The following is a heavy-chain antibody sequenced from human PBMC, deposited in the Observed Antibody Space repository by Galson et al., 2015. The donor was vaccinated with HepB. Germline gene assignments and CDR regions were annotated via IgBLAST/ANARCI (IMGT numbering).Heavy chain of an antibody. J-gene: IGHJ4*02. CDR2: IWYDGSNK. CDR3: AKDRAPYYYDSSGDFDY. D-gene: IGHD3-22*01. CDR1: GFTFSSYG. Sequence: SLRLSCAASGFTFSSYGMHWVRQAPGKGLEWVAVIWYDGSNKYYADSVKGRFTISRDNSKNTLYLQMNSLRAEDTAVYYCAKDRAPYYYDSSGDFDYWGQGTLVTVSS. V-gene: IGHV3-33*06.